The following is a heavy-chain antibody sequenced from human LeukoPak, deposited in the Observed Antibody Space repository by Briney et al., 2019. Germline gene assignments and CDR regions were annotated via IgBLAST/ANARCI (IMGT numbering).Heavy chain of an antibody. CDR2: MHSTGTT. J-gene: IGHJ6*02. CDR3: ARDGASGRGYYYYYGMDV. V-gene: IGHV3-53*01. Sequence: GGSLRLSCAASGFTVNSNYMSWVRQAPGKGLEWVSIMHSTGTTYYADSVKGRFTFSRDDSKNTLYLQMNSLRAEDTAVYYCARDGASGRGYYYYYGMDVWGQGTTVTVSS. D-gene: IGHD4/OR15-4a*01. CDR1: GFTVNSNY.